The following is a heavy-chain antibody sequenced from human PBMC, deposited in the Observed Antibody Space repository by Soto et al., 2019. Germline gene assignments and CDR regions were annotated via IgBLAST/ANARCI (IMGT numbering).Heavy chain of an antibody. V-gene: IGHV1-3*01. CDR3: ARDTETLGPRANDALDI. J-gene: IGHJ3*02. Sequence: QAQLVQSGAGMKKPGASVKVSCKAAGYTFSAYTMNWVRQAPGQSLEWMGWINAGSGNTKYSQNFQGRVSITRDTSASTVYMELTGLKSEDTAVYYCARDTETLGPRANDALDIWGQGTMVTVSS. CDR2: INAGSGNT. D-gene: IGHD3-3*02. CDR1: GYTFSAYT.